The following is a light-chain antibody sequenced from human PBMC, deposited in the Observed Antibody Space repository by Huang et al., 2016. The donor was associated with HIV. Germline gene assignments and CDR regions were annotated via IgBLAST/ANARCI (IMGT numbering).Light chain of an antibody. CDR3: QQYFDVPWT. CDR1: QSLLFRSNNKNY. Sequence: IVMTQSPDSLAVSLGATATINCKSSQSLLFRSNNKNYLAWYQQKPGQPPTLLMSWASTRGSGVPSRFSGGGSGTDFTLTISSLQAEDGAVYFCQQYFDVPWTFGRGTKVEIK. CDR2: WAS. V-gene: IGKV4-1*01. J-gene: IGKJ1*01.